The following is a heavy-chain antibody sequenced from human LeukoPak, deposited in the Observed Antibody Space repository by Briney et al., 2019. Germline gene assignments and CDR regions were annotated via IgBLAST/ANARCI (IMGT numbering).Heavy chain of an antibody. V-gene: IGHV1-8*03. CDR1: GYTFTSYD. J-gene: IGHJ3*02. Sequence: GASVKVSCKASGYTFTSYDINWVRQATGQGLEWMGWMNPNSGNTGYAQKFQGRVTITRNTSISTAYMELSSLRSEDTAVYYCARGNVLRSLEWLFSAFDIWGQGTMVTVSS. CDR3: ARGNVLRSLEWLFSAFDI. CDR2: MNPNSGNT. D-gene: IGHD3-3*01.